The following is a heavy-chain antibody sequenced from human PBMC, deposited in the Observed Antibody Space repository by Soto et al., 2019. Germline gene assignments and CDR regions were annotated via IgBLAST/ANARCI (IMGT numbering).Heavy chain of an antibody. J-gene: IGHJ6*02. CDR3: ASALSHYRQGSYGMDV. D-gene: IGHD4-4*01. CDR2: IIPIFGTA. CDR1: GGTFSSYA. Sequence: QVQLVQSGAEVKKPGSSVKVSCKASGGTFSSYAISWVRQAPGQGLEWMGGIIPIFGTANYAQKFQGRVTITADESTSTSYMELSSLRSEDTAVYYCASALSHYRQGSYGMDVWGQGTTVTVSS. V-gene: IGHV1-69*01.